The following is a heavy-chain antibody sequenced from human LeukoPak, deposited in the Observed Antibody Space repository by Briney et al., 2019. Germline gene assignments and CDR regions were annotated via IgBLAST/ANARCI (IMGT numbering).Heavy chain of an antibody. CDR1: GYTFTTYG. CDR3: VSDTAWLGGANGMGV. V-gene: IGHV1-18*01. J-gene: IGHJ6*02. Sequence: GASVKVSCKASGYTFTTYGITWVRQAPGQGLEWMGWISAYNGNTNYAQKLQGRVTMTTDTSTSTAYMELRSLRSDDTAVYYCVSDTAWLGGANGMGVWGQGTTVTVSS. D-gene: IGHD3-10*01. CDR2: ISAYNGNT.